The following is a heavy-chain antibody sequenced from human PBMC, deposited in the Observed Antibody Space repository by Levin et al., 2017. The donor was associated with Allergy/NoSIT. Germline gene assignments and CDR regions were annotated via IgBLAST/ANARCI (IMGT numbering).Heavy chain of an antibody. D-gene: IGHD4-11*01. J-gene: IGHJ4*02. V-gene: IGHV4-59*01. Sequence: RSQTLSLTCTISGGSISSYYWSWIRQPPGKGLEWIGYVYFSGTTNYNPSLESRVTMSIDTSKNQFSLNLRSVTAADTALSSCARAAMTTPTGGPPQVQYFFDYWGQGTLVTVSS. CDR1: GGSISSYY. CDR2: VYFSGTT. CDR3: ARAAMTTPTGGPPQVQYFFDY.